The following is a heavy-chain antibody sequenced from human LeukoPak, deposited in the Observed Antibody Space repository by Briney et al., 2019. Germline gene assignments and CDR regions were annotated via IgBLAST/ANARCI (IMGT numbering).Heavy chain of an antibody. J-gene: IGHJ5*02. CDR3: ARELLGIWFDP. V-gene: IGHV3-48*01. CDR2: ISSGSRTI. Sequence: GGSLRLSCAASGFTFSSYSMNWVRQAPGKGLEWVSYISSGSRTIDYADSVKGRFTISRDNAKNSLYLQMNSLRAEDTAVCYCARELLGIWFDPWGQGTLVTVSS. CDR1: GFTFSSYS. D-gene: IGHD7-27*01.